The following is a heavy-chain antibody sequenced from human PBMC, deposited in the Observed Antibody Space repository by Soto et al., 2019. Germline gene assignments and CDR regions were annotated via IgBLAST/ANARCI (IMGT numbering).Heavy chain of an antibody. D-gene: IGHD4-17*01. V-gene: IGHV3-30*18. CDR2: ISYDGSNK. Sequence: GGSLRLSCAASGFTFSSYGMHWVRQAPGKGLEWVAVISYDGSNKYYADSVKGRFTISRDNSKNTLCLQMNSLRAEDTAVYYCAKELHDYGGNYAFDYWGQGTLVTVSS. CDR3: AKELHDYGGNYAFDY. J-gene: IGHJ4*02. CDR1: GFTFSSYG.